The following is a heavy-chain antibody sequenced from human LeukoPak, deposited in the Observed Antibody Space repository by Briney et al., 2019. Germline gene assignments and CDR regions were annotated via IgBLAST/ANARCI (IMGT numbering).Heavy chain of an antibody. V-gene: IGHV3-48*03. D-gene: IGHD3-10*02. CDR1: GFTLISYE. J-gene: IGHJ6*04. Sequence: PGGSLRLSCAASGFTLISYEMNWVRQAPGEGLEWVSYISSSGSTVYYADSVKGLFTISRDNAKNSLYLQMNSLRAEDTAVYYCAGLGITMIGGVWGKGTTVTISS. CDR3: AGLGITMIGGV. CDR2: ISSSGSTV.